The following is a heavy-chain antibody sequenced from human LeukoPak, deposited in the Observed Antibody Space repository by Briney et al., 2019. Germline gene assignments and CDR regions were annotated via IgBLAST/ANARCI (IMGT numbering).Heavy chain of an antibody. CDR2: INYSGNT. CDR1: GGSIRNDY. J-gene: IGHJ5*02. V-gene: IGHV4-59*08. D-gene: IGHD3-16*01. CDR3: ARHRPGERRFDP. Sequence: SETLSLTSAVSGGSIRNDYWSWIRQPPGKGLEWIAYINYSGNTNYNPSLESRVTISVDTSKNLFSLKFTSVTAADTAVYYCARHRPGERRFDPWGQGTLVTVSS.